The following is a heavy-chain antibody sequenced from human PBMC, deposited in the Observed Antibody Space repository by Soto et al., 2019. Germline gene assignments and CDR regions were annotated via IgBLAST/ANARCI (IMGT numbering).Heavy chain of an antibody. V-gene: IGHV4-59*01. J-gene: IGHJ4*02. CDR1: VGSISNYY. CDR2: IYYGGST. D-gene: IGHD3-22*01. Sequence: SETLSLTSTVAVGSISNYYWTWIRQPPGKGLDCIGYIYYGGSTSYSPALNGRVTISLDTSKKQFSLKLSSVTAADTAVYHCAGAYYYDTSGYGRFDYSRQGTLVTVYS. CDR3: AGAYYYDTSGYGRFDY.